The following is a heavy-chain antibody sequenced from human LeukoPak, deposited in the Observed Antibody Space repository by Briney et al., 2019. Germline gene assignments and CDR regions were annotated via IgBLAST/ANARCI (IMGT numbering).Heavy chain of an antibody. V-gene: IGHV4-38-2*02. J-gene: IGHJ3*02. CDR3: AREGRDISMLRGRNAFDI. D-gene: IGHD3-10*01. Sequence: SETLSLTCAVSSYSISSGSYWGWIRQLPGMGLEWVASIYHGGTTYYNPSLKSRVTILVDTSENQFSLRLTSVTAADTAVYYCAREGRDISMLRGRNAFDIWGQGTMVTVSS. CDR2: IYHGGTT. CDR1: SYSISSGSY.